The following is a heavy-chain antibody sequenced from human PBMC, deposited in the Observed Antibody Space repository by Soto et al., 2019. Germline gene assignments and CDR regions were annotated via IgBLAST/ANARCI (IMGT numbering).Heavy chain of an antibody. V-gene: IGHV1-46*01. J-gene: IGHJ4*02. CDR2: INPSGGST. CDR1: GYTFTSYY. CDR3: AREDGGYCSSTSCYSSSWYDY. D-gene: IGHD2-2*02. Sequence: ASVKVSCKASGYTFTSYYMHWVRQAPGQGLEWMGIINPSGGSTSYAPKFQGRVTMTRDTSTSTVYMELSSLRSEDTAVYYCAREDGGYCSSTSCYSSSWYDYWGQGTLVTVSS.